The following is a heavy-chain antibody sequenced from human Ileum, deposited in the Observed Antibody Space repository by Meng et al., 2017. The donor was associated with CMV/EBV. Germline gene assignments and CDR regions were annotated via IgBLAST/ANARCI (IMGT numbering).Heavy chain of an antibody. J-gene: IGHJ5*02. CDR1: GYTFSTFA. D-gene: IGHD1-14*01. V-gene: IGHV3-30*02. CDR2: IRHDGVVK. CDR3: AKDRPDIRGLGH. Sequence: GESLKISCPASGYTFSTFAMHWVRQAPGKGLEGVAFIRHDGVVKYYAESVKGRFTVSRDNSKNTLYLEMNGLRDEDTAVYYCAKDRPDIRGLGHWGQGSLVTVSS.